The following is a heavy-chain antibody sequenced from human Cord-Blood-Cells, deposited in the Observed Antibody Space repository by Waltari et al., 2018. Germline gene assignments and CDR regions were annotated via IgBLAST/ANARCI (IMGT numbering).Heavy chain of an antibody. CDR1: GFTFSSYW. D-gene: IGHD6-13*01. V-gene: IGHV3-7*01. CDR2: KKQDGSEK. J-gene: IGHJ4*02. Sequence: EVQLVESGGGLVQPGGSLRLSCAASGFTFSSYWRSWVRQAPGKGLEWVANKKQDGSEKYDVDSVKGRFTISRDNAKNSLYLQMNSLRAEDTAVYYCAREGGIAAAGDYWGQGTLVTVSS. CDR3: AREGGIAAAGDY.